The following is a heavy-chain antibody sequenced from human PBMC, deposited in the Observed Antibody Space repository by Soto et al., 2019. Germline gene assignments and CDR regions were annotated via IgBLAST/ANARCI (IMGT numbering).Heavy chain of an antibody. CDR1: GFTFSSYG. D-gene: IGHD6-6*01. CDR3: AKGPYHPRSIAALDY. CDR2: ISYDGSNK. Sequence: QVQLVESGGGVVQPGRSLRLSCAASGFTFSSYGMHWVRQAPGKGLEWVAVISYDGSNKYYADSVKGRFTISRDNSKNTLYLQMNSLRAEDTAVYYCAKGPYHPRSIAALDYWGQGTLVTVSS. J-gene: IGHJ4*02. V-gene: IGHV3-30*18.